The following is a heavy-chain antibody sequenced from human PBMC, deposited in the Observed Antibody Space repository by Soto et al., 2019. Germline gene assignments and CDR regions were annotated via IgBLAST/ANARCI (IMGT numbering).Heavy chain of an antibody. J-gene: IGHJ4*02. V-gene: IGHV1-3*05. CDR3: AISIVVVTALDY. CDR2: INAGNGNT. CDR1: GYTFTSYA. D-gene: IGHD2-21*02. Sequence: QVQLVQSGAEEKKPGASVKVSCKASGYTFTSYAMHWVRQAPGQRLEWMGWINAGNGNTKYSKKFQGRVTITRDTSASTAYMELSSLTSEDTSVYYCAISIVVVTALDYWGQGTLVTVSS.